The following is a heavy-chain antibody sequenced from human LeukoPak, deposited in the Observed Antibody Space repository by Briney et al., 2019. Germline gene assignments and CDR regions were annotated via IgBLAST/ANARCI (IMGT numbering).Heavy chain of an antibody. CDR1: GFTFSSYS. Sequence: PGGSLRLSCAASGFTFSSYSMNWVRQAPGKGLEWVSSISSSSSYIYYADSVKGRFTISRDNAKNSLYLQMNSLRAEDTAVYYCAKGTNCYTCSYYFDYWGQGTLVTVSS. CDR2: ISSSSSYI. D-gene: IGHD2-2*02. J-gene: IGHJ4*02. V-gene: IGHV3-21*01. CDR3: AKGTNCYTCSYYFDY.